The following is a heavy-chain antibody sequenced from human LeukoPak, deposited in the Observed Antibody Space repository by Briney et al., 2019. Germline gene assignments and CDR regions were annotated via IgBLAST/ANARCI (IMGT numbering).Heavy chain of an antibody. V-gene: IGHV1-24*01. Sequence: ASVKVSCKVSGYTLTELSMHWVRQAPGKGLEWMGGFDPEDGETIYAQKSQGRVTMTEDTSTDTAYMELSCLRSEDTAVYYCATLSSGSYFGAAIGGIDYWGQGTLVTVSS. D-gene: IGHD1-26*01. J-gene: IGHJ4*02. CDR3: ATLSSGSYFGAAIGGIDY. CDR1: GYTLTELS. CDR2: FDPEDGET.